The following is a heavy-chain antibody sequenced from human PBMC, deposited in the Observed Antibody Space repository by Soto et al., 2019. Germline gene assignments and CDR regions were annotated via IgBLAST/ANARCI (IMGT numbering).Heavy chain of an antibody. V-gene: IGHV4-59*01. CDR3: ARSPKSSGYYEVFAYFDY. CDR2: IHNSGTS. Sequence: SSETLSLTCTVSGDTSTSYYWGWIRQAPGKGLEWIGHIHNSGTSTHNPSLNGRVTISIDMSKKQFSLKLTSLTSADTAVYYCARSPKSSGYYEVFAYFDYWGQGTLVT. CDR1: GDTSTSYY. J-gene: IGHJ4*02. D-gene: IGHD3-22*01.